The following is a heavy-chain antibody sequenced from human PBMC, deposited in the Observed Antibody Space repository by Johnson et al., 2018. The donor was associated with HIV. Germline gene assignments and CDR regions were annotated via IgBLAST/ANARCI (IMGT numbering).Heavy chain of an antibody. CDR1: GFIFFDYA. V-gene: IGHV3-9*01. CDR3: AKDRGLLDAFDI. CDR2: ISYNSGTI. Sequence: VQLVESGGGLVQPGRSLRLSCNTSGFIFFDYAMSWFRQAPGKGLEWVGFISYNSGTIGYADSVKGRFTISRDNAKNSLYLQMSGLRAEDTAVYYCAKDRGLLDAFDIWGQGTMVTVSS. J-gene: IGHJ3*02.